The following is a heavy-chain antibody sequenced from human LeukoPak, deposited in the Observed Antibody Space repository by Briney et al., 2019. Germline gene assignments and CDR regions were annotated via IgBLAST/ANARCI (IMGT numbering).Heavy chain of an antibody. J-gene: IGHJ6*02. D-gene: IGHD3-22*01. CDR1: GFTFSNAW. V-gene: IGHV3-15*01. Sequence: GGSLRLSCAAYGFTFSNAWMNWVRQAPGKGLEWVGRIKSTTDGGTTDSAAPVKGRFTISRDDSKNTLYLQMDSLKTEDTAVYYCSTGGRRESDSSGFYLFYYGMDVWGQGTTVTVSS. CDR2: IKSTTDGGTT. CDR3: STGGRRESDSSGFYLFYYGMDV.